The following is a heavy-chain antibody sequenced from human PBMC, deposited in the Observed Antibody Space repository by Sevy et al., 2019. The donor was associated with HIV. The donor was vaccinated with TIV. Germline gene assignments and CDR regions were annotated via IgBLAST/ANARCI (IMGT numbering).Heavy chain of an antibody. CDR1: GFTFTDYD. Sequence: GGSLRLSCAASGFTFTDYDMHWVRQGSGRGLEWVSGISPVGDTNYPDFLKGRFTISRENAKKSLFLQINSLRAEDTAVYYCVRAGGTFDSYWYFDLRGRGTLVTVSS. V-gene: IGHV3-13*01. CDR3: VRAGGTFDSYWYFDL. J-gene: IGHJ2*01. D-gene: IGHD1-26*01. CDR2: ISPVGDT.